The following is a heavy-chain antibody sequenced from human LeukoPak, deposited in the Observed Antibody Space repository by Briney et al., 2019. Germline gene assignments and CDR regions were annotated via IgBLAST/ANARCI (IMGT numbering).Heavy chain of an antibody. CDR2: ISGSDGNT. D-gene: IGHD1-26*01. V-gene: IGHV3-23*01. CDR3: ARVCIWGRRIVGATMNYFDY. J-gene: IGHJ4*02. Sequence: GGSLRLSCAASGFTFSSYVMSWVRQAPGKGLEWVSAISGSDGNTYYAESVKGRFTIYRDNSKNTLYLQMNSLRAEDTAVYYCARVCIWGRRIVGATMNYFDYWGQGTLVTVSS. CDR1: GFTFSSYV.